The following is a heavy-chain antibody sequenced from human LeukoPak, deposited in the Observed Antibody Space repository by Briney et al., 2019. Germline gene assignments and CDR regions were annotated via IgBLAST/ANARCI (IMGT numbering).Heavy chain of an antibody. Sequence: PGGSLRLSCEASGFTFNSYTMSWGRQAPGKGLEWVSDISGSGGRTYYADSVKGRFTISRDNSKSTLYLQMNSLRAEDTAVYYCAKDRGMFVAVTALDYWGQGSLVSVSS. CDR2: ISGSGGRT. CDR3: AKDRGMFVAVTALDY. J-gene: IGHJ4*02. V-gene: IGHV3-23*01. CDR1: GFTFNSYT. D-gene: IGHD2-21*02.